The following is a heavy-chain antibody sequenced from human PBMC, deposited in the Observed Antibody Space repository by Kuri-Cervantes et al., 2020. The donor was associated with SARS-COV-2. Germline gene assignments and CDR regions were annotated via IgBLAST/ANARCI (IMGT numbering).Heavy chain of an antibody. J-gene: IGHJ6*03. Sequence: ASVKVSCKATGYTFTAYFIHWVRQAPGQGLEWMGWINPNNGGTTSAEKFQGRVTMARDTSDSTAYMELSRLRSDDTAVYYCARAFRSGYYFLYYYMDVWGKGTTVTVSS. CDR2: INPNNGGT. D-gene: IGHD3-3*01. CDR1: GYTFTAYF. CDR3: ARAFRSGYYFLYYYMDV. V-gene: IGHV1-2*02.